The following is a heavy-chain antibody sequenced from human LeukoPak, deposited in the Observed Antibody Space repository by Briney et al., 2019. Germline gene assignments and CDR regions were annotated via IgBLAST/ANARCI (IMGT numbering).Heavy chain of an antibody. CDR3: AKAFSGVWKAAGIKN. CDR2: ISGSGGST. CDR1: GFTFDDYG. Sequence: PGGSLRLSCAASGFTFDDYGMSWVRQAPGKGLEWVSAISGSGGSTYYADSVKGRFTISRDNSKNTLYLQMNSLRAEDTAVYYCAKAFSGVWKAAGIKNWGQGTLVTVSS. J-gene: IGHJ4*02. D-gene: IGHD6-13*01. V-gene: IGHV3-23*01.